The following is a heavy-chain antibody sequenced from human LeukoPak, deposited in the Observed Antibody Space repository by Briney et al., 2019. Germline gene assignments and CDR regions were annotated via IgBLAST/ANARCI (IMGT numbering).Heavy chain of an antibody. D-gene: IGHD5-18*01. CDR3: ATDPDTAMDGGDY. Sequence: SVKVSCXASGGTFSSYAISWVRQAPGQGLEWMGGIIPIFGTANYAQKFQGRVTITTDESTSTAYMELSSLRSEDTAVYYCATDPDTAMDGGDYWGQGTLVTVSS. J-gene: IGHJ4*02. CDR1: GGTFSSYA. V-gene: IGHV1-69*05. CDR2: IIPIFGTA.